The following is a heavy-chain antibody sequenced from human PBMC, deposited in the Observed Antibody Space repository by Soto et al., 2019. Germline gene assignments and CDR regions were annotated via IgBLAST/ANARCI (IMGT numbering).Heavy chain of an antibody. CDR3: ATEAMVRGAQRHWFDP. J-gene: IGHJ5*02. V-gene: IGHV1-24*01. Sequence: QVQLVQSGAEVKKPGASVKVSCKVSGYTLTELSMHWVRQAPGKGLEWMGGFDPEDGETIYAQKFQGRVTMTEDTSTDTADMELSILRSEDTAVYYCATEAMVRGAQRHWFDPWGQGTLVTVSS. CDR1: GYTLTELS. D-gene: IGHD3-10*01. CDR2: FDPEDGET.